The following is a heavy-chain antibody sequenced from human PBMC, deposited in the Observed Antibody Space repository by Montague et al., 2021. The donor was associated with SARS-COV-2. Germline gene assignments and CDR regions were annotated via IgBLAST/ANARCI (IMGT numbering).Heavy chain of an antibody. V-gene: IGHV3-7*01. CDR1: GFIFSSSW. D-gene: IGHD3-3*01. CDR2: IKQDESEK. CDR3: ARRNDFRTSDV. Sequence: SLRLSCSASGFIFSSSWMSWARQVPGKGLEWVANIKQDESEKYYXDSVKGRFTISRDNAKNSLYLQMNSLRAEDTAVYYCARRNDFRTSDVWGQGTTVTVS. J-gene: IGHJ6*02.